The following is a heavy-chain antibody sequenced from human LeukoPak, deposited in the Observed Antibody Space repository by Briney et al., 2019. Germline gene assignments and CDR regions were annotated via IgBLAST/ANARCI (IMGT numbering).Heavy chain of an antibody. CDR1: GFTFSRHY. CDR2: ISSSSSYI. V-gene: IGHV3-21*01. Sequence: GGSLRLSCAASGFTFSRHYMTWVRQAPGKGLEWVSSISSSSSYIYYADSVKGRFTISRDNAKNSLYLQMNSLRAEDTAVYYCAREGLAAADYWGQGTLVTVSP. J-gene: IGHJ4*02. CDR3: AREGLAAADY. D-gene: IGHD6-13*01.